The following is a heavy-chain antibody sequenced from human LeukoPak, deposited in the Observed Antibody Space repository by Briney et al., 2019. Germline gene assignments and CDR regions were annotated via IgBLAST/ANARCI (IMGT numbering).Heavy chain of an antibody. CDR3: ARSGGALGYYYMDV. CDR2: IIPIFGTP. Sequence: SVKVSCKASGGTFSSYAISWVRQAPGQGLEWMGGIIPIFGTPNYAQKFQGRVTMTADESTSKAYMELSSLRSEDTAVYYCARSGGALGYYYMDVWGKGATVTVSS. D-gene: IGHD3-16*01. CDR1: GGTFSSYA. V-gene: IGHV1-69*13. J-gene: IGHJ6*03.